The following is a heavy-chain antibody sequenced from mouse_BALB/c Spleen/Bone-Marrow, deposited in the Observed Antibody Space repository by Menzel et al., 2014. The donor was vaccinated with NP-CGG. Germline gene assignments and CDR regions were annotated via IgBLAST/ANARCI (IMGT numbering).Heavy chain of an antibody. CDR2: IRNKANGYTT. CDR3: ARERYYYGSRWFAY. V-gene: IGHV7-3*02. J-gene: IGHJ3*01. CDR1: GFTFTDYY. Sequence: EVMLVESGGGLVQPGGSLRLSCATSGFTFTDYYMSWVRQPPGKALEWLGFIRNKANGYTTEYSASVKGRFTISRDNSQSILYLQMNTLRAEDSATYFCARERYYYGSRWFAYWGQGTLVTVSA. D-gene: IGHD1-1*01.